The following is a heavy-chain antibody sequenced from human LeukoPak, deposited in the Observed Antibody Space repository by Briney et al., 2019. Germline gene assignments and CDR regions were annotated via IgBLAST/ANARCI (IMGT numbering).Heavy chain of an antibody. V-gene: IGHV3-23*01. CDR2: ITGTGGST. D-gene: IGHD6-6*01. CDR3: AKSSSNYFYYMDV. Sequence: GGSLRLSCAASGFTFSNYAMSWARQAPGKGLEWVSAITGTGGSTDYADSVKGRFTISRDNSKNALYLEMNSLRAEDTAVYYCAKSSSNYFYYMDVWGKGTTVTVSS. J-gene: IGHJ6*03. CDR1: GFTFSNYA.